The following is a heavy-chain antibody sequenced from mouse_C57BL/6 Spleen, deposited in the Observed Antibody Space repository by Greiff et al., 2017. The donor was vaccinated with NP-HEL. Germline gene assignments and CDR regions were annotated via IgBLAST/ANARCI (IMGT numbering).Heavy chain of an antibody. CDR3: ARDDWEGGNFDY. D-gene: IGHD4-1*01. V-gene: IGHV3-6*01. J-gene: IGHJ2*01. CDR2: ISYDGSN. Sequence: EVQLKESGPGLVKPSQSLSLTCSVTGYSITSGYYWNWIRQFPGNKLEWMGYISYDGSNNYNPSLKNRISITRDTSKNQFFLKLNSVTTEDTATYYCARDDWEGGNFDYWGQGTTLTVSS. CDR1: GYSITSGYY.